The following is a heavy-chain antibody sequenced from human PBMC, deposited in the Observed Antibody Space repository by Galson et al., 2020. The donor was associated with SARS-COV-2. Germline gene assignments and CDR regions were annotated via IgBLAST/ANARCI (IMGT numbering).Heavy chain of an antibody. CDR3: ASTGSGWYEWYFDL. CDR2: IYPGDSDT. J-gene: IGHJ2*01. D-gene: IGHD6-19*01. V-gene: IGHV5-51*01. Sequence: GASLKISCKGSGYSFTSYWIGWVRQMPGKGLEWMGIIYPGDSDTRYSPSYQGQFTISADKSSSTAYLQWSSLKASDTAMYYCASTGSGWYEWYFDLWGRGTLVTVSS. CDR1: GYSFTSYW.